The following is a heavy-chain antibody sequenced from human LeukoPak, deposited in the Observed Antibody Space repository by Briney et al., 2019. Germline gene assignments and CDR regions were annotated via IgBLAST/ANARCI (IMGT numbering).Heavy chain of an antibody. V-gene: IGHV3-33*01. CDR1: GFTFSNYA. D-gene: IGHD3-3*01. J-gene: IGHJ6*03. CDR2: IWYDGTNK. Sequence: GRSLRLSCAASGFTFSNYAMYWVRQAPGKGLEWVAVIWYDGTNKYYGDSVKGRFTISRDNSKNTLYLQMNSLRAEDTAVYYCARDRAYDFWSGPVPDYYYCMDVWGKGTTVTVSS. CDR3: ARDRAYDFWSGPVPDYYYCMDV.